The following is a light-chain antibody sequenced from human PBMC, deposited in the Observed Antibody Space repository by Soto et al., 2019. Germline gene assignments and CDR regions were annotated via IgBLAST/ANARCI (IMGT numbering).Light chain of an antibody. V-gene: IGLV1-51*01. Sequence: QSVLTQPPSVSAAPGQKVTISCSGSSANIGNNYVSWYQQLPATAPKLLIYDNNKRPSGIPDRFSGSKSGPSATLGITGLQTGDEADYYCGTWDSSLSAVVFGGGTKVTVL. CDR3: GTWDSSLSAVV. J-gene: IGLJ2*01. CDR1: SANIGNNY. CDR2: DNN.